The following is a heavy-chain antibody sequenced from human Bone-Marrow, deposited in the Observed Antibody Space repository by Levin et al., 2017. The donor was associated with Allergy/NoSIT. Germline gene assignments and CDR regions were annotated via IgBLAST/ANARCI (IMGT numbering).Heavy chain of an antibody. CDR1: GYTSSSYG. D-gene: IGHD5-12*01. CDR3: ARGSGSDLWNPFDT. CDR2: INGYTDNI. J-gene: IGHJ3*02. Sequence: PGASVKVSCKASGYTSSSYGIHWVRQAPGQGPEWMGWINGYTDNINYAPNFQGRVTMTTDTSTSTTYMELRSLRSDDTAVYYCARGSGSDLWNPFDTWGQGTMVTVSS. V-gene: IGHV1-18*01.